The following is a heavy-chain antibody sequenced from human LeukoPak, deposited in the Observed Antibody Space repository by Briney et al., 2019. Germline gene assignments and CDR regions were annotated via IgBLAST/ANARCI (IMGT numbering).Heavy chain of an antibody. Sequence: GASVKVSCKASGYTFTSYYMHWVRQAPGQGLEWMGIINPSGGSTSYAQKFQGRVTMTRDMSTSTVYMELSSLRSEDTAVYYCARGPASGRRDGYKGAFDIWGQGTMVTVSS. CDR3: ARGPASGRRDGYKGAFDI. CDR1: GYTFTSYY. D-gene: IGHD5-24*01. V-gene: IGHV1-46*01. J-gene: IGHJ3*02. CDR2: INPSGGST.